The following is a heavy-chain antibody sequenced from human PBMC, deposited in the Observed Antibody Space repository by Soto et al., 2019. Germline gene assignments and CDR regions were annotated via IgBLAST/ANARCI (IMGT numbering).Heavy chain of an antibody. CDR3: AHSPGYCSSPSCFNWFDP. Sequence: QITLKESGPTLVKPTQTLTLTCTFSGFSLSTSGVGVGWIRQPPGKALEWLALIYWDDDKRYSPSLKSRLTITKDTSKNQVVLTMTNMDPVDTATYYCAHSPGYCSSPSCFNWFDPWGQGTLVTVSS. D-gene: IGHD2-2*01. V-gene: IGHV2-5*02. CDR2: IYWDDDK. CDR1: GFSLSTSGVG. J-gene: IGHJ5*02.